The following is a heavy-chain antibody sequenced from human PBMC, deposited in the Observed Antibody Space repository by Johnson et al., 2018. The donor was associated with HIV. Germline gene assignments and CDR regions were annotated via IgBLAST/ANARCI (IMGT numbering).Heavy chain of an antibody. CDR1: GFTFSNYD. CDR3: AKSTQASILRESGPYGAFDI. D-gene: IGHD3-10*01. V-gene: IGHV3-13*01. J-gene: IGHJ3*02. Sequence: VQLVESGGGLIQPGGSLRLSCAASGFTFSNYDMYWVRQPTGKGLEWVSGLGTAGDTYYAGSLKGRFTISRDNSKNTLYLQMHSLRPEDTALYYFAKSTQASILRESGPYGAFDIWGRGTMVTVSS. CDR2: LGTAGDT.